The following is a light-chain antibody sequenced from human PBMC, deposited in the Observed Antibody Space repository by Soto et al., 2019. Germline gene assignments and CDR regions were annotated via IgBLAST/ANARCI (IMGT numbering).Light chain of an antibody. J-gene: IGKJ1*01. CDR1: QSVSIN. CDR3: QQYGSSPQT. V-gene: IGKV3-15*01. CDR2: GAS. Sequence: EIVMTQSPATLSVSPGERATLSCRASQSVSINLAWYQHKPGQAPRLLIYGASTRATGIPARFSGSGSGTEFTLTISSLQSEDFAVYYCQQYGSSPQTFGQGTKVDIK.